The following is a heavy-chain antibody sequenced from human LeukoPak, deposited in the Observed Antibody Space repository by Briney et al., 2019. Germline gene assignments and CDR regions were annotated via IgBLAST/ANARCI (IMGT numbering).Heavy chain of an antibody. Sequence: PGGSLRLSCAASGFTFSSYAMHWVRQAPGKGPEYVSGISSDGGSPFHVNSLKGRFTISRDNSKDTLYLQMGSLRAEDMAVYYCAREYCSGGRCQYYFDYWGQGTLVTVSS. CDR3: AREYCSGGRCQYYFDY. CDR2: ISSDGGSP. D-gene: IGHD2-15*01. V-gene: IGHV3-64*01. CDR1: GFTFSSYA. J-gene: IGHJ4*02.